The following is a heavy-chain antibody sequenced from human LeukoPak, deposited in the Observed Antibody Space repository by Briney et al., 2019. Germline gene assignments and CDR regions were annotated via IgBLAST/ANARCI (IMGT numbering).Heavy chain of an antibody. CDR2: ISYDGGNK. V-gene: IGHV3-30*18. J-gene: IGHJ4*02. Sequence: GGSLRLSCAASGFTFSSYGMRWVRQAPGKGLEWVAVISYDGGNKYYADSVKGRFTISRDNSKNTLYLQMNSLRAEDTAVYYCAKDRKALDYFDYWGQGTLVTVSS. CDR3: AKDRKALDYFDY. CDR1: GFTFSSYG.